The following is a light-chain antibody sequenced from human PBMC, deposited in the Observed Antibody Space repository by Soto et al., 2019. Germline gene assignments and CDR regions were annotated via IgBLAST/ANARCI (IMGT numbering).Light chain of an antibody. Sequence: VLMTQSPGSLPPTLGQAPPISCSTSQTLVYSSGNTNLNWFLQRPGHSPRRLIYQVSNRDSGVPDRFSGSGSGIDFTLKISRVEADDVGVYYCMQGTYWPWTFGQGTKVDI. CDR1: QTLVYSSGNTN. CDR3: MQGTYWPWT. J-gene: IGKJ1*01. V-gene: IGKV2-30*01. CDR2: QVS.